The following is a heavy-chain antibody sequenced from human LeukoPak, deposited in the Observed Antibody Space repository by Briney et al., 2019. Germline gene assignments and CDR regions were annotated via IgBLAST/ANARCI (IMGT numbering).Heavy chain of an antibody. CDR1: GGTFISYA. Sequence: SVKVSCKASGGTFISYAISWVRQAPGQGLEWMGGIIPIFGTANYAQKFQGRVTITTDESTSTAYMELSSLRSEDTAVYYCAREWDFWSGPYDYWGQGTLVTVSS. D-gene: IGHD3-3*01. V-gene: IGHV1-69*05. CDR3: AREWDFWSGPYDY. CDR2: IIPIFGTA. J-gene: IGHJ4*02.